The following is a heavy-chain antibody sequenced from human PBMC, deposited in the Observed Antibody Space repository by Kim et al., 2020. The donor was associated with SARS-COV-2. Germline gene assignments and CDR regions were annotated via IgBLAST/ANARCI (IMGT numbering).Heavy chain of an antibody. D-gene: IGHD3-9*01. Sequence: LKSRVTISVDTSKNQFSLKLSSVTAADTAVYYCARHPLRYFDWLPSIMDVWGQGTTVTVSS. CDR3: ARHPLRYFDWLPSIMDV. J-gene: IGHJ6*02. V-gene: IGHV4-59*08.